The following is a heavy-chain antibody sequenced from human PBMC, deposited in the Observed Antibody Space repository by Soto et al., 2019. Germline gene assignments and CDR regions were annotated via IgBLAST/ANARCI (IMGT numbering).Heavy chain of an antibody. CDR1: GFTFSSYS. D-gene: IGHD3-9*01. CDR3: AKGDILTGSRQGWDY. CDR2: ISSSSSYI. V-gene: IGHV3-21*04. Sequence: PGGSLRLSCAASGFTFSSYSMNWVRQAPGKGLEWVSSISSSSSYIYYADSVKGRFTISRDNAKNSLYLQMDSLRAEDTAVYYCAKGDILTGSRQGWDYWGQGTLVTVSS. J-gene: IGHJ4*02.